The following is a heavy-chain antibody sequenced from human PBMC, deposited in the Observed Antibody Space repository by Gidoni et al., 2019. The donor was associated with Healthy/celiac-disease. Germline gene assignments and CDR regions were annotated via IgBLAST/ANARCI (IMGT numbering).Heavy chain of an antibody. CDR3: ARAGEKSSPILYYGMDV. V-gene: IGHV1-46*01. Sequence: QVQLVQSGAEVQKPGASVKVSCKASGSTFTSYYMHWLRQAPGQGLEWMGIINPSGGRTSYAQKCQGRVTRTRDTSTSTVYMELSSLRSEDTAVYYCARAGEKSSPILYYGMDVWGQGTTVTVSS. J-gene: IGHJ6*02. CDR2: INPSGGRT. D-gene: IGHD3-9*01. CDR1: GSTFTSYY.